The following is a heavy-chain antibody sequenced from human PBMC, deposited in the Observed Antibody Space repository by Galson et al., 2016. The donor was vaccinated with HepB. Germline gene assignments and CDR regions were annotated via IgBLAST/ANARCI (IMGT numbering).Heavy chain of an antibody. CDR3: AKGALFYGSGNYVHY. D-gene: IGHD3-10*01. CDR2: VSYDGSNK. J-gene: IGHJ4*02. Sequence: SLRLSCAASGFTFSSYAMHWVRQAPGKGLEWVAVVSYDGSNKYFAASVKGRFTISRDNSKNTLYLQMNSLRAEDTAVYYCAKGALFYGSGNYVHYWGQGTLLTVS. V-gene: IGHV3-30*04. CDR1: GFTFSSYA.